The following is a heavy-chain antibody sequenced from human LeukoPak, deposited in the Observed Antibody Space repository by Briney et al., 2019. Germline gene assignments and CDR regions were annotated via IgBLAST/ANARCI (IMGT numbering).Heavy chain of an antibody. CDR3: ARDGPTYTAAVGFDY. V-gene: IGHV4-34*01. D-gene: IGHD5-18*01. CDR1: GGSISSYY. J-gene: IGHJ4*02. CDR2: INHSGST. Sequence: SETLSLTCTVSGGSISSYYWSWIRQPPGKGLEWIGEINHSGSTNYNPSLKSRVTISVDTSKNQFSLKLSSVTAADTAVYYCARDGPTYTAAVGFDYWGQGTLVTVSS.